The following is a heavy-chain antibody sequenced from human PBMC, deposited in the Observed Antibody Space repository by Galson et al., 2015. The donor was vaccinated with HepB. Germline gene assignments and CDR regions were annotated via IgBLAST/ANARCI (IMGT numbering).Heavy chain of an antibody. CDR3: AKVGGTYYYDSSGPNDAFDI. D-gene: IGHD3-22*01. Sequence: SLRLSCAASGFTFSSYAMSWVRQAPGKGLEWVSAIRGSGGSTYYADSVKGRFTISRDNSKNTLYLQMNSLRAEDTAVYYCAKVGGTYYYDSSGPNDAFDILGQGTIVTVSS. CDR2: IRGSGGST. V-gene: IGHV3-23*01. J-gene: IGHJ3*02. CDR1: GFTFSSYA.